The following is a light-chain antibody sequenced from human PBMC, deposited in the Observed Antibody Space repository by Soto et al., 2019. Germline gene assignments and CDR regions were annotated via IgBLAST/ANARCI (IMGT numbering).Light chain of an antibody. CDR3: QHRSTWPRT. J-gene: IGKJ1*01. CDR2: DAF. Sequence: EIVLTQSPATLSLSPGEGATLSCRASRSVSTYLAWYQQKPGQAPRLLIYDAFNRATGIPARFSVSGSGTDFTLTISSLQPEDSAVYYCQHRSTWPRTFGQGTKVDIK. CDR1: RSVSTY. V-gene: IGKV3-11*01.